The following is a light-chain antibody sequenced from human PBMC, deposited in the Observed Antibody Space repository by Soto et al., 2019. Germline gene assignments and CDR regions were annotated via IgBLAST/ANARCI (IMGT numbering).Light chain of an antibody. J-gene: IGLJ1*01. CDR2: EVN. CDR3: SSYTGPGTLYV. V-gene: IGLV2-14*01. Sequence: QAPRTEPGSVCGSPSEAVVIFCTVTSSDVGAFNYVSWFQHHPGKAPKLMISEVNNRPSGVSTRFSGSKSGDTASLTISGLQAEDEADYNCSSYTGPGTLYVLGTETKVTVL. CDR1: SSDVGAFNY.